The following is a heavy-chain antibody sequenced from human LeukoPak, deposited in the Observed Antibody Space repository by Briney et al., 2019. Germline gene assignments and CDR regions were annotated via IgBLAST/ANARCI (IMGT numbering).Heavy chain of an antibody. J-gene: IGHJ4*02. CDR1: GGSFSGYY. Sequence: PSETLSLTCAVYGGSFSGYYWSWIRQPPGKGLEWIGEINHSGSTNYNPSLKSRVTISVDTSKNQFSLKLSSVTAADTAVYYCARFSTVEVAGTRSFDYWGQGTLVTVSS. D-gene: IGHD6-19*01. V-gene: IGHV4-34*01. CDR3: ARFSTVEVAGTRSFDY. CDR2: INHSGST.